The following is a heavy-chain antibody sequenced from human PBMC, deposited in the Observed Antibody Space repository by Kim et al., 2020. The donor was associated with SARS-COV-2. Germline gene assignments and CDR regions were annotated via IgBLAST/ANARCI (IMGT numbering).Heavy chain of an antibody. D-gene: IGHD3-10*01. CDR1: GFTFSSYS. CDR3: ARDMVRRFGDPLRRNWFDP. V-gene: IGHV3-21*04. CDR2: ISSSSSYI. Sequence: GGSLRLSCAASGFTFSSYSMNWVRQAPGKGLEWVSSISSSSSYIYYADSVKGRFTISRDNAKNSLYLQMNSLRAEDTAVYYCARDMVRRFGDPLRRNWFDPWGQGTLVTVSS. J-gene: IGHJ5*02.